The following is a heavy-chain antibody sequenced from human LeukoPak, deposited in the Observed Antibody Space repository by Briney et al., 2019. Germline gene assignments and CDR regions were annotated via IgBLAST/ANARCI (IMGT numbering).Heavy chain of an antibody. CDR2: IYYSGST. D-gene: IGHD2-2*01. CDR1: GYSISSGYY. V-gene: IGHV4-38-2*02. J-gene: IGHJ3*02. CDR3: ARDCSSTSCYRNLDAFDI. Sequence: SETLSLTCTVSGYSISSGYYWGWIRQPPGKGLEWIGYIYYSGSTYYNPSLKSRVTISVDTSKNQFSLKLSSVTAADTAVYYCARDCSSTSCYRNLDAFDIWGQGTMVTVSS.